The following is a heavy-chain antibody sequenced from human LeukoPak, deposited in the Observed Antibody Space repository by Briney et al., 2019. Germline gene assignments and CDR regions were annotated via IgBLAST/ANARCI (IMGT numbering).Heavy chain of an antibody. Sequence: SETLSLTCTVSGGSISSSSYYWGWIRQPPGKGLEWIGSIYYSGSTYYNPSLKSRVTISVDKSKNQFSLKLSSVTAADTAVYYCARASGQWPQIPFDYWGQGTLVTVSS. CDR2: IYYSGST. D-gene: IGHD6-19*01. CDR1: GGSISSSSYY. V-gene: IGHV4-39*07. CDR3: ARASGQWPQIPFDY. J-gene: IGHJ4*02.